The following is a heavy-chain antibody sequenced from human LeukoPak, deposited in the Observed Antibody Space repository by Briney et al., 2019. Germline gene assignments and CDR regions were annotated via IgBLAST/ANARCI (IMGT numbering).Heavy chain of an antibody. CDR1: GFTFRSYW. Sequence: GGSLRLSCAASGFTFRSYWMHWVRQAPGKGLEWVSYISSSSHYIYYADSVKGRFTISRDNAKNSLYLQMNSLRAEDTAVYYCARDSSSTQQLWFVYWGQGTLVTVSS. D-gene: IGHD5-18*01. J-gene: IGHJ4*02. CDR3: ARDSSSTQQLWFVY. CDR2: ISSSSHYI. V-gene: IGHV3-21*01.